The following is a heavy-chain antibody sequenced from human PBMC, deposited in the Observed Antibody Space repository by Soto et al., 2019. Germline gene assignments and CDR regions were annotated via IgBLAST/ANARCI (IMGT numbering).Heavy chain of an antibody. D-gene: IGHD1-26*01. V-gene: IGHV4-39*01. CDR2: IYYSGST. J-gene: IGHJ5*02. CDR3: ATQEVGGSYVYTFDP. CDR1: GGSISSSNYY. Sequence: QLQLQESGPGLVKPSETLSLTCTVSGGSISSSNYYWGWIRQPPGKGLEWIGSIYYSGSTYYNPSLKTRVTISVDTSKNQFSLKLSSVPAADTAVYYCATQEVGGSYVYTFDPWGQGTLVTVSS.